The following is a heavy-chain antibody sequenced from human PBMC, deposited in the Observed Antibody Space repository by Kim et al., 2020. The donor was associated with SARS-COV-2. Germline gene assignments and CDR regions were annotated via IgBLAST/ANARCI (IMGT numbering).Heavy chain of an antibody. CDR1: CYSFTITSYF. Sequence: SETLSLTCTVSCYSFTITSYFFFCIRHPPLNFLDFILIFHSCFTTSYNPSLIILLTISMDTSKNQFSLNLMSVTAADTAVYYCATRILASRGGWGQGTLVTVSS. V-gene: IGHV4-39*01. J-gene: IGHJ4*02. CDR3: ATRILASRGG. CDR2: FHSCFTT. D-gene: IGHD3-16*01.